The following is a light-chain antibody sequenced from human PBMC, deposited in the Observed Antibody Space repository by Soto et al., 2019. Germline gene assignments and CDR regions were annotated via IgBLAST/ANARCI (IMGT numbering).Light chain of an antibody. CDR2: EAF. CDR3: QQHNNWPLT. V-gene: IGKV3D-15*01. J-gene: IGKJ4*02. CDR1: RSISTN. Sequence: ETVLTQSPATLSVSPGERATLSCRASRSISTNLAWYQQKPGQAPRLLIYEAFTRATGIPARFSGSGSGTDFTLTISSLESEDFAVYYCQQHNNWPLTFGGGTKVEIK.